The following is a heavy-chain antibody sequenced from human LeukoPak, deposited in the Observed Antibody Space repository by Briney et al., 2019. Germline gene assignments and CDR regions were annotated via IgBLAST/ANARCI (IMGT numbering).Heavy chain of an antibody. CDR3: AASPGIAAAGTG. V-gene: IGHV3-48*01. J-gene: IGHJ4*02. D-gene: IGHD6-13*01. CDR1: GFTFSTYS. Sequence: GGSLRLSCAASGFTFSTYSMNWVRQAPGQGLEWVSYISSLGSTIYYAGSVKGRFTISRDNAKNSLYLQMNSLRAEDTAVYYCAASPGIAAAGTGGGQGTLVTVSS. CDR2: ISSLGSTI.